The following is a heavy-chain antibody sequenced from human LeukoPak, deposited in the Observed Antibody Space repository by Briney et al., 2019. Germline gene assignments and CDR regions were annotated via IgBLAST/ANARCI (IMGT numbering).Heavy chain of an antibody. CDR2: IYTSGST. CDR3: ARGPTYYYDSSGYHKEDYYFDY. CDR1: GGSISSYY. V-gene: IGHV4-4*07. D-gene: IGHD3-22*01. Sequence: SETLSLTCTVSGGSISSYYWSWIRQPAGKGLEWIGRIYTSGSTNYNPSLKSRVTMSVDTSKYQFSLKLSSVTAADTAVYYCARGPTYYYDSSGYHKEDYYFDYWGQGTLVTVSS. J-gene: IGHJ4*02.